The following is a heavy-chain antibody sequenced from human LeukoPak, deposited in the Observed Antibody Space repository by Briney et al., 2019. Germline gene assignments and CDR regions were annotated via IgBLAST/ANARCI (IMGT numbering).Heavy chain of an antibody. CDR2: ISTGGST. J-gene: IGHJ6*03. V-gene: IGHV4-61*02. Sequence: PSETLSLTCTVSGGSISSGNYYWSWIRQPAGKGLEWIGRISTGGSTNYNPSLKSRVTISVDTSKNQFSLKLSSVTAADTAVYYCAREGGYYYYMDVWGRGTTVTVSS. D-gene: IGHD3-16*01. CDR1: GGSISSGNYY. CDR3: AREGGYYYYMDV.